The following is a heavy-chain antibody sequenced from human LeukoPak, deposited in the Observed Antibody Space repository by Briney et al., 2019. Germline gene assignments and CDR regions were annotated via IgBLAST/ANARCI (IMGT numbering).Heavy chain of an antibody. Sequence: GGSLRLSCTASRFTFRNFWMSWVRHAPGKGLECVAYIKEDGSDKNNVDSVKGRFTISRDNAKSSLYLQMNSLRVEATAVYYCVRGTRSNSFGGQRTQLTVPS. J-gene: IGHJ4*02. CDR3: VRGTRSNSF. V-gene: IGHV3-7*01. CDR1: RFTFRNFW. CDR2: IKEDGSDK. D-gene: IGHD6-6*01.